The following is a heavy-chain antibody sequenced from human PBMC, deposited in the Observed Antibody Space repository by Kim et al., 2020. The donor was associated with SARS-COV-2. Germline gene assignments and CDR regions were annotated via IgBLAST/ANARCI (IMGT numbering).Heavy chain of an antibody. V-gene: IGHV3-7*01. CDR1: GFTFSDFY. CDR3: ARDLKMRRRGHYVSGGYFAPNDY. D-gene: IGHD3-10*01. CDR2: IKPGGNEA. J-gene: IGHJ4*02. Sequence: GGSLRLSCKASGFTFSDFYMSWVRQAPGKGLEWVANIKPGGNEASYVDSVTGRFTISRDNAENSVYLEMKSLRREDTAVYYCARDLKMRRRGHYVSGGYFAPNDYWGQGTLVTVSS.